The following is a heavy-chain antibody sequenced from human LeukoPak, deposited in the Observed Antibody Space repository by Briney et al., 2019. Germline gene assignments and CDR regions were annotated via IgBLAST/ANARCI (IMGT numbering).Heavy chain of an antibody. J-gene: IGHJ4*02. V-gene: IGHV4-59*01. D-gene: IGHD6-13*01. Sequence: SGTLSLTCTVSGGSISSYYWSWIRQPPGKGLEWIGYIYYSGSTNYNPSLKSRVTISVDTSKNQFSLKLSSVTAADTAVYYCARGSSSWYPGDFDYWGQGTLVTVSS. CDR1: GGSISSYY. CDR3: ARGSSSWYPGDFDY. CDR2: IYYSGST.